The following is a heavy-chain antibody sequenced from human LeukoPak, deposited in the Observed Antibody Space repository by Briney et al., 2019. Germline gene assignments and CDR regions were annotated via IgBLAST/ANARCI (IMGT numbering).Heavy chain of an antibody. D-gene: IGHD6-6*01. Sequence: GGSLRLSCAASGFTFSSYAMHWVRQAPGKGLEWVAVISYDGSNKYYADSVKGRFTISRDNSKNTLYLQMNSLRAEDTAVYYCARVRQLADFDYWGQGTLVTVSS. V-gene: IGHV3-30*01. CDR1: GFTFSSYA. J-gene: IGHJ4*02. CDR2: ISYDGSNK. CDR3: ARVRQLADFDY.